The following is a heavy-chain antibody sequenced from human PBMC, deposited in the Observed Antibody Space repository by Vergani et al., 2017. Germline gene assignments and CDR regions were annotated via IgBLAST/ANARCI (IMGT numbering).Heavy chain of an antibody. D-gene: IGHD6-13*01. CDR3: ARIHAAPYYYYGMDV. CDR1: GFSLSNTRMG. Sequence: QVTLQESGPVLVKPTETLTLTCTVSGFSLSNTRMGVSWIRQPPGKALEWLAHIFSNDEKSYSTSLKSRLTISKDTSKSQVVLTMTNMDPVDTATYYCARIHAAPYYYYGMDVWGQGTTVTVSS. J-gene: IGHJ6*02. V-gene: IGHV2-26*01. CDR2: IFSNDEK.